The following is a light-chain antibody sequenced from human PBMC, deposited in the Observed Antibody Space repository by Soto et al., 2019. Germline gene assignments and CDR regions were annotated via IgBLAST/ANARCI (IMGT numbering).Light chain of an antibody. CDR1: QSISSW. Sequence: IQMTQSPSTLSASVGDRATITCRASQSISSWLAWYQQKPGKAPKLLIYKASSFESGVPSRFSGHGTGTAFPLTIISLQPDDFASYYCQQYNSYPLTFGGGTKVEIK. CDR2: KAS. CDR3: QQYNSYPLT. V-gene: IGKV1-5*03. J-gene: IGKJ4*01.